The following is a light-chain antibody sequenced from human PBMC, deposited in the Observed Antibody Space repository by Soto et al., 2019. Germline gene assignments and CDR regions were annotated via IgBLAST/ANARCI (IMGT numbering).Light chain of an antibody. Sequence: QSALTQPASVSGSPGQPITISCTGTSSEVGSFDSVAWYQHNPGKAPKLMIYDVSNRPSGVSSRFSGSKAGNTASLSISGLQTEGEANYYCSSFTPGSPLVFGTGTKLTVL. CDR2: DVS. CDR1: SSEVGSFDS. CDR3: SSFTPGSPLV. V-gene: IGLV2-14*01. J-gene: IGLJ1*01.